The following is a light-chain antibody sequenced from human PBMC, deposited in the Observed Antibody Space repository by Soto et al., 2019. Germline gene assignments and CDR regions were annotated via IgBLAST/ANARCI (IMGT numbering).Light chain of an antibody. CDR1: SSNIGAGYD. CDR3: QSYDSSLSGHV. Sequence: QSVLTQPPSVSGAPGQRVTISCTGSSSNIGAGYDVHWYQQLPGTAPKLLIYGNSSRPSGVPDRFSGSKSGTSASLAITGLQAEDEADYYCQSYDSSLSGHVFGTGTKVTVL. V-gene: IGLV1-40*01. CDR2: GNS. J-gene: IGLJ1*01.